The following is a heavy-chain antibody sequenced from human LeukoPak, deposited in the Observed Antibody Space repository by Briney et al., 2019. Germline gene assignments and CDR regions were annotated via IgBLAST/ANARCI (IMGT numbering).Heavy chain of an antibody. CDR2: ISGGSGSI. CDR1: GFTFSSYS. J-gene: IGHJ6*02. D-gene: IGHD5-12*01. CDR3: ARDCRPYCATSSYDHMDV. V-gene: IGHV3-48*01. Sequence: GGSLRLSCAASGFTFSSYSMNWVRQAPGKRLEWLSYISGGSGSINHADSVRGRFTISRDDAMNSLYLQMNSLRAEVTAVYYCARDCRPYCATSSYDHMDVWGQGTTVTVSS.